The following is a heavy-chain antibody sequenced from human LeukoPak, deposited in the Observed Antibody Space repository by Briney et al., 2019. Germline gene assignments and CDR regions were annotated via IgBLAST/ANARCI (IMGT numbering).Heavy chain of an antibody. CDR3: AAAAGTWYYGMDV. CDR2: IKQDGSEK. Sequence: GGSLRLSCAASGFTFSSYWMSWVRQAPGKGLEWVANIKQDGSEKYYVDSVKGRFTISRDNAKNSLYLQMNSLRAEDTAVYYCAAAAGTWYYGMDVWGQGTTVTVSS. J-gene: IGHJ6*02. CDR1: GFTFSSYW. D-gene: IGHD6-13*01. V-gene: IGHV3-7*01.